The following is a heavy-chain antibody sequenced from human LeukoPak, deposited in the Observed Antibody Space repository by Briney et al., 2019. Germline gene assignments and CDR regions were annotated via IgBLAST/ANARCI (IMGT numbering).Heavy chain of an antibody. CDR3: ARDAYYDFWSGYYAPKANYYGMDV. CDR2: ISSSSSTI. V-gene: IGHV3-48*01. D-gene: IGHD3-3*01. CDR1: GFTFSSYS. Sequence: PGGSLRLSCAASGFTFSSYSMNWVRQAPGKGLEWVSYISSSSSTIYYADSVKGRFTISRDNAKNSLYLQMNSLRAEDTAVYYCARDAYYDFWSGYYAPKANYYGMDVWGQGTTVTVSS. J-gene: IGHJ6*02.